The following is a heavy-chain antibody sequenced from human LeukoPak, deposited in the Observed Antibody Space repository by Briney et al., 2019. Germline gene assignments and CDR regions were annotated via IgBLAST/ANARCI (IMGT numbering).Heavy chain of an antibody. D-gene: IGHD3-22*01. CDR3: AKGSKLVVITRDHYMAV. CDR2: IWYDGINK. Sequence: GGSLRLSCAASGLTFNSYAMHWVRQIPGKGLEWVAFIWYDGINKHYADSVKGRFTISRDNSKNTLYLQMNSLRAGDTAVYYCAKGSKLVVITRDHYMAVWGKGTTVTISS. CDR1: GLTFNSYA. J-gene: IGHJ6*03. V-gene: IGHV3-30*02.